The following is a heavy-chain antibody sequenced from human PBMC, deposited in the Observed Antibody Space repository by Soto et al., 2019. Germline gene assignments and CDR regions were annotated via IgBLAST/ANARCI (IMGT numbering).Heavy chain of an antibody. CDR2: INHSGST. V-gene: IGHV4-34*01. D-gene: IGHD2-15*01. J-gene: IGHJ4*01. CDR1: GGSFSGYY. CDR3: ATAKGYCSRGSCALGGYVDY. Sequence: SETLSLTCAVYGGSFSGYYWSWIRQPPGKGLEWIGEINHSGSTNYNPSLKSRVTISVDTSKNQFSLKLSSVTAAETAVYYCATAKGYCSRGSCALGGYVDYWVHVTPVTVSS.